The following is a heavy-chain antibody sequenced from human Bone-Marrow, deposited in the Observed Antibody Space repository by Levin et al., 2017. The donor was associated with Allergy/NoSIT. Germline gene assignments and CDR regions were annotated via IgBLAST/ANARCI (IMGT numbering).Heavy chain of an antibody. J-gene: IGHJ4*02. CDR1: GFTFSNVG. CDR3: TTDGLAGPPCDY. D-gene: IGHD7-27*01. Sequence: GGSLRLSCAASGFTFSNVGMSWVRQAPGKGLEWVGRIKRETDGGTTDYPAHVKGRFTIPRDDSKNMLYLQMNSLNTEDTGVDYCTTDGLAGPPCDYWGQGTLVTVSS. V-gene: IGHV3-15*01. CDR2: IKRETDGGTT.